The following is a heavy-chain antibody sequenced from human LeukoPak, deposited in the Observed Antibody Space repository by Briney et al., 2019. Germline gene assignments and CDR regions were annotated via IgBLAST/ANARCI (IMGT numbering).Heavy chain of an antibody. D-gene: IGHD6-6*01. V-gene: IGHV4-61*02. CDR2: IYTSGST. CDR3: ARDGKGQLVRGHNWFDP. CDR1: GGSISSGSYY. J-gene: IGHJ5*02. Sequence: SETLSLTCTVSGGSISSGSYYWSWIRQPAGKGLEWIGRIYTSGSTNYNPSLKSRVTISVDTSKNQFSPKLSSVTAADTAVYYCARDGKGQLVRGHNWFDPWGQGTLVTVSS.